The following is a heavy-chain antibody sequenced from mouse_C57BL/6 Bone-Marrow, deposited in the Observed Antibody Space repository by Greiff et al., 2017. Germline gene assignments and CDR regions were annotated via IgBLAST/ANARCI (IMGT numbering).Heavy chain of an antibody. CDR3: AREGLRRGFDY. J-gene: IGHJ2*01. CDR2: IDPSDSYT. CDR1: GYTFTSYW. V-gene: IGHV1-69*01. Sequence: QVQLQQPGAELVMPGASVKLSCKASGYTFTSYWMHWVKQRPGQGLEWIGEIDPSDSYTNYNQKFKGKSTLTVDKSSSTAYMQLSSLTSEDSAVYDCAREGLRRGFDYWGQGTTLTVSS. D-gene: IGHD2-4*01.